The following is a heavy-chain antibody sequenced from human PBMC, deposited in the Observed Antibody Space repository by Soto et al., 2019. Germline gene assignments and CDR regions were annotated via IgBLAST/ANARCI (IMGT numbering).Heavy chain of an antibody. Sequence: DVQLLQSGGGLVQPGGSLRVSCAASGFSVSSYSMTWVRQAPGKGLEYVSGISVGSDRKFYADSVKGRFTVSRDNSKNILYLQMDSLRVDDTAIYYCSRWDGYGDYWGQGTLVTVSS. V-gene: IGHV3-23*01. CDR2: ISVGSDRK. CDR1: GFSVSSYS. J-gene: IGHJ4*02. CDR3: SRWDGYGDY. D-gene: IGHD3-16*01.